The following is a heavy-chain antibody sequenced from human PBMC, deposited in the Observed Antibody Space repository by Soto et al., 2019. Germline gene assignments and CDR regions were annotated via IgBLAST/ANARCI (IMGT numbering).Heavy chain of an antibody. CDR2: MYYSGST. CDR3: ARVPQEGVGGMDV. D-gene: IGHD3-16*01. J-gene: IGHJ6*02. Sequence: PSETLSLTCTVSGGSISSYYWSWIRQSPGKGLEWIGYMYYSGSTNYNPPHYNPSLKSRVTISVDTSKSHFSLKLTSVTAADTAVYYCARVPQEGVGGMDVWGQGTTVTVSS. V-gene: IGHV4-59*01. CDR1: GGSISSYY.